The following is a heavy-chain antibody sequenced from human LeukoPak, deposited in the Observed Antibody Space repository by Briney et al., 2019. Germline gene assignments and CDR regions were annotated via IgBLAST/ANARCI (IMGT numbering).Heavy chain of an antibody. D-gene: IGHD5-18*01. CDR2: VYHNGPT. V-gene: IGHV4-38-2*02. CDR3: ARIFIRNGYSSYFDC. J-gene: IGHJ4*02. Sequence: SETLSLTCTVSGFSISSGHYWGCVRQPPGAGLEWIGSVYHNGPTYYTRSLKDRDTTSVDMSKHQFSLRLRPVTAADTAVYYCARIFIRNGYSSYFDCWGQGTLVTVSS. CDR1: GFSISSGHY.